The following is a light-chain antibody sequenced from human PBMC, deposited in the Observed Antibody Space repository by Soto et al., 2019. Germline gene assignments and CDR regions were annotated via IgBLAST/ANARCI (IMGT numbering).Light chain of an antibody. CDR3: AAWDDRLNGPV. J-gene: IGLJ3*02. CDR2: SNN. Sequence: SVLTQPPSASGTPGQRVTISCSGTSSNIGTNTVNWYHQLPGTAPKLIMYSNNQRPSGVPDRFSGSKSGTSASLAISGLQSEDEADYHCAAWDDRLNGPVFGGGTKVTVL. V-gene: IGLV1-44*01. CDR1: SSNIGTNT.